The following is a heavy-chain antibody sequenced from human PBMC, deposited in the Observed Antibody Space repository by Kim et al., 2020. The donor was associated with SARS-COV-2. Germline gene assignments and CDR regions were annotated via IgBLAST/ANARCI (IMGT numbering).Heavy chain of an antibody. CDR2: IIPILGIA. D-gene: IGHD2-15*01. V-gene: IGHV1-69*04. Sequence: SVKVSCKASGGTFSSYAISWVRQAPGQGLEWMGRIIPILGIANYAQKFQGRVTITADKSTSTAYMELSSLRSEDTAVYYCASVYCSGGSCYSTRYYYYGMDVWGQGTTVTVSS. CDR1: GGTFSSYA. CDR3: ASVYCSGGSCYSTRYYYYGMDV. J-gene: IGHJ6*02.